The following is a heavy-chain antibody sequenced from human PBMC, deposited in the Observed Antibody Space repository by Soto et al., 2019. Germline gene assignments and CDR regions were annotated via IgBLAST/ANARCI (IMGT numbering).Heavy chain of an antibody. V-gene: IGHV3-11*03. Sequence: GGSLRLSCAASGFTLSDYYMTWIRQAPGKGLEWISYISTNSRYTKYADSVKGRFTISRDDAKNSLYLQMNSLRVEDTAVYYCARVYDIWTSAWLDPWGQGTMGTVSS. CDR2: ISTNSRYT. CDR3: ARVYDIWTSAWLDP. J-gene: IGHJ5*02. CDR1: GFTLSDYY. D-gene: IGHD3-9*01.